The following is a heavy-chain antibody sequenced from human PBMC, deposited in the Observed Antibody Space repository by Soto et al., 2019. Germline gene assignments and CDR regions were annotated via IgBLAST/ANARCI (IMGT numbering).Heavy chain of an antibody. V-gene: IGHV4-39*02. CDR3: TREDSSTSGY. Sequence: PSETLSLTCTVSGGPISSTSHHWAWIRQPPGKGLEWIGSIYYSGTTYYNPSLKSRLTIFVDTSKNQFSLKLSSVTAADTALYYCTREDSSTSGYWSQGTLVTVSS. CDR2: IYYSGTT. J-gene: IGHJ4*02. D-gene: IGHD6-13*01. CDR1: GGPISSTSHH.